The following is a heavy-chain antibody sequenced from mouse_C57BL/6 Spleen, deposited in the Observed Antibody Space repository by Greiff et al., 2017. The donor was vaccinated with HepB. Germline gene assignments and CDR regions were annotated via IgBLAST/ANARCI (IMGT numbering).Heavy chain of an antibody. V-gene: IGHV1-61*01. D-gene: IGHD1-1*01. CDR3: ARSGLLLTRDH. CDR1: GYTFTSYW. Sequence: VQLQQPGAELVRPGSSVKLSCKASGYTFTSYWMDWVKQRPGQGLEWIGNIYPSDSETHYNQKFKDKATLTVDKSSSTAYMQLSSLTSEDSAVYYLARSGLLLTRDHGGQGTAVTVSS. J-gene: IGHJ4*01. CDR2: IYPSDSET.